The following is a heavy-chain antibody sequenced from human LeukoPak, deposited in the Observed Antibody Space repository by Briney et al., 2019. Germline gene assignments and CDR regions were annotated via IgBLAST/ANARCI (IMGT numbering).Heavy chain of an antibody. D-gene: IGHD6-19*01. Sequence: SVKVSCKASGGTFSSYAISWVRQAPGQGLEWMGRIIPILGIANYAQKFQGRVTITADKSTSTAYMELSSLRSEDTAVYCCARDPIAVAGTFDYWGQGTLVTVSS. CDR3: ARDPIAVAGTFDY. CDR2: IIPILGIA. J-gene: IGHJ4*02. V-gene: IGHV1-69*04. CDR1: GGTFSSYA.